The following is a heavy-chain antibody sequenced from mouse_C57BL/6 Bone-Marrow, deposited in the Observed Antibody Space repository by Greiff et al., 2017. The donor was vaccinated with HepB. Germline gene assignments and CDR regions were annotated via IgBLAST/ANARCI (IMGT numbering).Heavy chain of an antibody. D-gene: IGHD2-4*01. V-gene: IGHV10-1*01. J-gene: IGHJ2*01. CDR2: IRSKSNNYAT. Sequence: EVKLLESGGGLVQPKGSLKLSCAASGFSFNTYAMNWVRQAPGKGLEWVARIRSKSNNYATYYADSVKDRFTISRDDSESMLYLQMNNLKTEDTAMYYCVAYYDYTVYYFDYWGQGTTLTVSS. CDR3: VAYYDYTVYYFDY. CDR1: GFSFNTYA.